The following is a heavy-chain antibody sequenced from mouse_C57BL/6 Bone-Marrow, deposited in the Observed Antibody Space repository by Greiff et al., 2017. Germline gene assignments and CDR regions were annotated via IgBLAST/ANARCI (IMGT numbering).Heavy chain of an antibody. D-gene: IGHD1-1*01. CDR1: EYEFPSHD. V-gene: IGHV5-2*01. CDR2: INSDGGST. J-gene: IGHJ1*03. CDR3: ARLNYYGSSPDWYFDV. Sequence: EVQLQESGGGLVQPGESLKLSCESNEYEFPSHDMSWVRKTPEKRLELVAAINSDGGSTYYPDTMERRFIISGDNTKKTLYLQIGSLRSEDTALYYCARLNYYGSSPDWYFDVWGTGTTVTVSS.